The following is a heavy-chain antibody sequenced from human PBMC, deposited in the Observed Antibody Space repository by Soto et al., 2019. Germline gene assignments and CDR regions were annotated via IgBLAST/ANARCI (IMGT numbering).Heavy chain of an antibody. CDR3: ASKHSSRAFDY. Sequence: GGSLRLSCAASGFTFSSYLIHWVRQAPGKGLVWVSRINSDGSSTTYADSVKGRFTISRDNAKNTVYLQMNSLRAEDTAVYYCASKHSSRAFDYWGQGTLVTVSS. D-gene: IGHD6-13*01. CDR2: INSDGSST. J-gene: IGHJ4*02. V-gene: IGHV3-74*01. CDR1: GFTFSSYL.